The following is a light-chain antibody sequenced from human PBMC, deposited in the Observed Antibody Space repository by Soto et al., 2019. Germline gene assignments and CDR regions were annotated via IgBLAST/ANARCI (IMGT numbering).Light chain of an antibody. Sequence: DIQLTQSPSFLSASVGDRVTITCRASQGISSYLAWYQQKPGRAPKLLIYAASTLQSGVPSRFSGSGSGTEFTLTISSLQPDDFATYYCQQYNSYSVWTFGQGTKVDIK. J-gene: IGKJ1*01. CDR1: QGISSY. V-gene: IGKV1-9*01. CDR2: AAS. CDR3: QQYNSYSVWT.